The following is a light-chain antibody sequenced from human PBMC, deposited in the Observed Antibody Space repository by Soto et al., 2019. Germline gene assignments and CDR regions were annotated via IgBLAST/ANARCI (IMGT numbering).Light chain of an antibody. CDR1: SSDVGGYNY. Sequence: QSALTQPASVSGSPGQSITISCTGTSSDVGGYNYVSWYQHHPGKAHKLMIYEVSNRPSGVSNRFSGSKSGNTASLTISGLQADDEADYYCTSYTTSYTQVFGGGTKLTVL. V-gene: IGLV2-14*01. J-gene: IGLJ3*02. CDR2: EVS. CDR3: TSYTTSYTQV.